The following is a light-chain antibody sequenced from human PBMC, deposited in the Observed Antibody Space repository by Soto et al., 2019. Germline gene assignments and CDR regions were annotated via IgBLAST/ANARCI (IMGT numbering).Light chain of an antibody. CDR1: QSISSY. CDR2: AAS. Sequence: DIQMTQSPSSLSASVGDRVTITCRASQSISSYLNWYQQKPGKAPKLLIYAASSLQSGVPSRFSGSGSGTDFTLTISSLQPEDFATYYCQQSYSTSRSFGGGTTVEIK. J-gene: IGKJ4*01. V-gene: IGKV1-39*01. CDR3: QQSYSTSRS.